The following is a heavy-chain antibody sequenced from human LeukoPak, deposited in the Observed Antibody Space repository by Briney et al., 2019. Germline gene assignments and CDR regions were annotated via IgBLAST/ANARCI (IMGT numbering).Heavy chain of an antibody. CDR3: AREGYSSGWYGVNWFDP. D-gene: IGHD6-19*01. CDR2: IKQDGSEK. V-gene: IGHV3-7*03. Sequence: GGSLRLSCAASGFTFSSYWMSWVRQAPGKGLEWVANIKQDGSEKYYVDSVKGRFTISRDNAKNSLYLQMSSLRAEDTALYYCAREGYSSGWYGVNWFDPWGQGTLVTVSS. CDR1: GFTFSSYW. J-gene: IGHJ5*02.